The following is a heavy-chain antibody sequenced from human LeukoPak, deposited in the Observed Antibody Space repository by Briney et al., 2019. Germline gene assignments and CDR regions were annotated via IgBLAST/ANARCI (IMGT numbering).Heavy chain of an antibody. D-gene: IGHD3-10*01. J-gene: IGHJ4*02. CDR2: IYYSGST. V-gene: IGHV4-39*02. CDR1: GGSISSSSYY. CDR3: ARDITMVRGVKGGY. Sequence: PSETLSLTCTASGGSISSSSYYWGWIRQPPGKGLEWIGSIYYSGSTYYNPSLKSRVTISVDTSKNQFSLKLSSVTAADTAVYYCARDITMVRGVKGGYWGQGTLVTVSS.